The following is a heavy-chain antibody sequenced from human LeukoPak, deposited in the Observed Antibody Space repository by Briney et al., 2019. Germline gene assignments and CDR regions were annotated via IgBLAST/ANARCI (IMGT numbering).Heavy chain of an antibody. V-gene: IGHV3-7*01. CDR2: MKQDGSQK. Sequence: GESLRLSCVASGFTFSMYWMTWFRQAPGKGLEWVANMKQDGSQKNYVDSVKGRFAISRDNAKKSLYLQMNSLRGEDTAVYYCARGGTYDIWGQGTRVTVSS. J-gene: IGHJ3*02. CDR3: ARGGTYDI. CDR1: GFTFSMYW.